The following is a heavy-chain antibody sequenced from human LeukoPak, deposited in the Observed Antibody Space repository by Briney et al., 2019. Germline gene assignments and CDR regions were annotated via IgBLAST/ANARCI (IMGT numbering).Heavy chain of an antibody. Sequence: PSETLSLTCTVSGGSISSSSYYWGWIRQPPGKGLEWIGSTYYSGSTYYNPSLKSRVTISVDTSKNQFSLKLSSVTAADTAVYYCARLPSYYGSGNRDYWGQGTLVTVSS. J-gene: IGHJ4*02. CDR1: GGSISSSSYY. CDR3: ARLPSYYGSGNRDY. V-gene: IGHV4-39*07. D-gene: IGHD3-10*01. CDR2: TYYSGST.